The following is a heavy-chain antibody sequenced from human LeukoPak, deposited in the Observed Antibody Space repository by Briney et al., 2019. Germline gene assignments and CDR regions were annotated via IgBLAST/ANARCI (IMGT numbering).Heavy chain of an antibody. D-gene: IGHD3-10*01. CDR3: ANVRYEIWFGKYKGDY. CDR2: IKQDGSEK. V-gene: IGHV3-7*01. CDR1: GYTFRVYC. J-gene: IGHJ4*02. Sequence: GGSLRLSCVGSGYTFRVYCMIWVRQSPGKGLEWVANIKQDGSEKYYVESVEGRFTISRDNAKNSLYLQMNSLRAEDTAVYHCANVRYEIWFGKYKGDYWGQGTLVTVSS.